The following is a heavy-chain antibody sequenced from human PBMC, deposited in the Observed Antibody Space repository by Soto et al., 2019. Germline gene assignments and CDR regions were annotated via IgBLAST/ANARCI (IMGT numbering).Heavy chain of an antibody. J-gene: IGHJ6*03. CDR3: ASVRYYGSGSFNYYYYYYMDV. V-gene: IGHV1-46*03. D-gene: IGHD3-10*01. CDR2: INPSGGST. Sequence: QVQLVQSGAEVKKPGASVKVSCKASGYTFTSYYMHWVRQAPGQGLEWMGIINPSGGSTSYAQKFQGRVTMTRDTSTSTVYMELSSLRSEDTAVYYCASVRYYGSGSFNYYYYYYMDVWGKGTTVTVSS. CDR1: GYTFTSYY.